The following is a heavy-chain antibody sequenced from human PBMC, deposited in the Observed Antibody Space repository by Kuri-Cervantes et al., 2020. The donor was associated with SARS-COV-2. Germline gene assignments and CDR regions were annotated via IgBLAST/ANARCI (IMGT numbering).Heavy chain of an antibody. Sequence: SLKISCAASGFTFDAYAMHWVRQAPGKGLEWVPGISWNSGSIGYADSVKGRFTISRDNAKNSLYLQMNSLRAEDTALYYCAKESWYEDSRLGYFDLWGRGTLVTVSS. CDR1: GFTFDAYA. CDR3: AKESWYEDSRLGYFDL. D-gene: IGHD2-15*01. V-gene: IGHV3-9*01. CDR2: ISWNSGSI. J-gene: IGHJ2*01.